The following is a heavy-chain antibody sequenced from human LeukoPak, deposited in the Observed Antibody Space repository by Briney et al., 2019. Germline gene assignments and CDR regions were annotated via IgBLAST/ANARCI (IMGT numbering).Heavy chain of an antibody. V-gene: IGHV3-11*04. Sequence: GGSLRHSFAASGFTFSDYYISWIRQTPGKGVEWVSYISSSGSTIYYAHSVKGRYNISRDNAKNSLYLQMNSLRAEDTAVYYCARARGDGYLLDYWGQGTLVTVSS. CDR2: ISSSGSTI. D-gene: IGHD5-24*01. CDR1: GFTFSDYY. CDR3: ARARGDGYLLDY. J-gene: IGHJ4*02.